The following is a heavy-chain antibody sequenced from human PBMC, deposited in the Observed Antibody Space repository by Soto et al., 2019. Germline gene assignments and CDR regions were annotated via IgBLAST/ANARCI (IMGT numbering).Heavy chain of an antibody. CDR2: IYYSGST. CDR1: GGSISSSSYY. V-gene: IGHV4-39*01. J-gene: IGHJ6*03. CDR3: ARQVITFGGVIAYYYYYYMDV. D-gene: IGHD3-16*02. Sequence: SETLSLTCTVSGGSISSSSYYWGWIRQPPGKGLEWIGSIYYSGSTYYNPSLKSRVTISVDTSKNQFSLKLSSVTAADTAVYYCARQVITFGGVIAYYYYYYMDVWGKGTTVTVSS.